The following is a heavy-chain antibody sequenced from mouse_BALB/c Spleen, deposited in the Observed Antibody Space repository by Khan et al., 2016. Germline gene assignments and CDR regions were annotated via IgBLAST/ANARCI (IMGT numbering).Heavy chain of an antibody. D-gene: IGHD1-1*01. V-gene: IGHV9-3*02. CDR1: GYTFTNYG. CDR3: AEDYYGSNWFAY. CDR2: INTNNGEP. Sequence: QIQLVQSGPELKKPGETVKISCKASGYTFTNYGMNWVKQAPGKGLKWMGWINTNNGEPTYAEEFKGHFVFSLETSASTAYLHINNLKNEDTATYFCAEDYYGSNWFAYWGQGTLVTVSA. J-gene: IGHJ3*01.